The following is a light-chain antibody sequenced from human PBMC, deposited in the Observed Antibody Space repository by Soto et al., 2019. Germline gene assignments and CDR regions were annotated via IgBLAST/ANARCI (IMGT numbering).Light chain of an antibody. V-gene: IGLV4-60*03. J-gene: IGLJ1*01. CDR2: LEGSGSY. CDR3: ETWDSNTRV. CDR1: SGHSSYI. Sequence: QSVLTQSSSASASLGSSVKLTCTLSSGHSSYIIAWHQQQPGKATRYLMKLEGSGSYNKGSGVPDRFSGSSSGADRYLTISNLQSEDEADYYCETWDSNTRVFGTGTKVTVL.